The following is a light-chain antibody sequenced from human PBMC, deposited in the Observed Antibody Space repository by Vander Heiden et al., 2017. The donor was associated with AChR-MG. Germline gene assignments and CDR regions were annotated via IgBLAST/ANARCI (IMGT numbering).Light chain of an antibody. CDR2: DVY. V-gene: IGLV2-14*03. CDR3: SSYTTTITPVV. CDR1: SDDVGGSNY. Sequence: QSALTQPASVSGSPGQSIPISCTGTSDDVGGSNYVSWYQHHPDQAPKLVIYDVYSRPSGVSHRFSGSKFGNTASLTISGLQPEDEADYFCSSYTTTITPVVFGGGTKLTVL. J-gene: IGLJ2*01.